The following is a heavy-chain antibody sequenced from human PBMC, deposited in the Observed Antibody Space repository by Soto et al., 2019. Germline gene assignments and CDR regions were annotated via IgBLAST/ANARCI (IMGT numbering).Heavy chain of an antibody. Sequence: ASVKVSCKVSGYTLTELSMHWVRQAPGKGLEWMGGFDPEDADTIYAQKFQGRVTMTEDTSTDTAYMELSNLRSEDTAVYYCATLKSDLGLSGNHFNYFDYWGQGTLVTVSS. V-gene: IGHV1-24*01. J-gene: IGHJ4*02. D-gene: IGHD3-10*01. CDR1: GYTLTELS. CDR2: FDPEDADT. CDR3: ATLKSDLGLSGNHFNYFDY.